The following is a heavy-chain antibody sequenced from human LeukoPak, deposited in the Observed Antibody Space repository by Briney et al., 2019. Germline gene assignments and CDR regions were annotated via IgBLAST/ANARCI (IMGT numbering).Heavy chain of an antibody. CDR3: AIGDYGDETYYYYYMDV. CDR1: GFTFSSYA. J-gene: IGHJ6*03. V-gene: IGHV3-23*01. CDR2: ISGSGGST. Sequence: GGSLRLSCAASGFTFSSYAMSWVRQAPGKGLEWVSAISGSGGSTYYADSVKGRFTISRDNSKNTLYLQMNSLRAEDTAVYYCAIGDYGDETYYYYYMDVWGKGTTVTVSS. D-gene: IGHD4-17*01.